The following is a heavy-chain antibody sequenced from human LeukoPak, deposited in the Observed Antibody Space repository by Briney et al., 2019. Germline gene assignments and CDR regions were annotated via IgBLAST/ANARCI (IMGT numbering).Heavy chain of an antibody. CDR2: IIPIFGTA. V-gene: IGHV1-69*13. CDR1: GGTFSSYA. CDR3: ARVIPSHYYDSSGYYSH. D-gene: IGHD3-22*01. Sequence: ASVKVSCEASGGTFSSYAISWVRQAPGQGLEWMGGIIPIFGTANYAQKFQGRVTITADESTSTAYMVLSSLRSEDTAVYYCARVIPSHYYDSSGYYSHWGQGTLVTVSS. J-gene: IGHJ4*02.